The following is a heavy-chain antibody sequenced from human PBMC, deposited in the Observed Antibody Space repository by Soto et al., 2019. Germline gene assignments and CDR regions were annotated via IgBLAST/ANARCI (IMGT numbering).Heavy chain of an antibody. CDR3: ASADPDYFFDY. D-gene: IGHD5-12*01. J-gene: IGHJ4*02. V-gene: IGHV4-31*03. CDR1: GGSISGGGHY. Sequence: PSETLSLTCTVSGGSISGGGHYWGWIRQPPGKGLEWIGFMYYTGDTYYNPSLKSRLSISVDTSMNQFSLELTSVTAADTAVYYCASADPDYFFDYWGWEPWTPSPQ. CDR2: MYYTGDT.